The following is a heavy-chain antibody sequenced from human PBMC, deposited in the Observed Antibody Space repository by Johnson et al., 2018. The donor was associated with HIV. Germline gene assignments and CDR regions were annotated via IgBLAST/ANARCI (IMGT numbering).Heavy chain of an antibody. CDR3: ARERASSAFDI. V-gene: IGHV3-7*01. CDR2: IKQDGSEK. CDR1: GFTFSSYW. Sequence: VQLVESGGGLVQPGGSLRLSCAASGFTFSSYWMSWVRQAPGKGLEWVANIKQDGSEKYYVDSVKGRFTISRDNAKNSLYRQMNSLRAEDTAVYYCARERASSAFDIWGQGTMVTVSS. J-gene: IGHJ3*02.